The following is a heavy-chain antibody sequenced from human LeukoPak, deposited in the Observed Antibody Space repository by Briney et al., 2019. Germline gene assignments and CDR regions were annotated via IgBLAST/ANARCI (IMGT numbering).Heavy chain of an antibody. CDR1: GFTFSSYA. J-gene: IGHJ4*02. V-gene: IGHV3-23*01. CDR3: ARLPSYYYDSSGYPYFDY. CDR2: ISGSGGST. Sequence: GGSLRLSCAASGFTFSSYAMHWVRQAPGKGLEWVSAISGSGGSTYYADSVKGRFTISRDNSKNTLYLQMNSLRAEDTAVYYCARLPSYYYDSSGYPYFDYWGQGTLVTVSS. D-gene: IGHD3-22*01.